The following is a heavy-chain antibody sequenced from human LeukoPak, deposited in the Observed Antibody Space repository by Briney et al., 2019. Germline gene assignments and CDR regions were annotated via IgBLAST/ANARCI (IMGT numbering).Heavy chain of an antibody. CDR1: GGSISSGDYY. CDR3: ARVQDSGTYYRLWFDP. D-gene: IGHD3-10*01. Sequence: PSETLSLTCTVSGGSISSGDYYWSWIRQPPGKGPEWLGYIYHTGSTYYNPSLKSRVIISIDTSENEVSLKLSSGTAAYTAVYYCARVQDSGTYYRLWFDPWGQGILVTVSS. J-gene: IGHJ5*02. V-gene: IGHV4-30-4*08. CDR2: IYHTGST.